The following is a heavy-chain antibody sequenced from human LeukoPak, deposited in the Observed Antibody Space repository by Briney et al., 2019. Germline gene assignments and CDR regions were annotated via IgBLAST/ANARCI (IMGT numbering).Heavy chain of an antibody. CDR1: GNTASSYA. V-gene: IGHV3-23*01. Sequence: GGSLRLSCAASGNTASSYAMTWVRQAPGKGLEWVSSISGSGDRTMYADSVKGRFTISRDNFKNTLYLQMNSLRAEDTAVYHCAKDPDGDYIGAFDMWGQGTMVTVSS. D-gene: IGHD4-17*01. J-gene: IGHJ3*02. CDR2: ISGSGDRT. CDR3: AKDPDGDYIGAFDM.